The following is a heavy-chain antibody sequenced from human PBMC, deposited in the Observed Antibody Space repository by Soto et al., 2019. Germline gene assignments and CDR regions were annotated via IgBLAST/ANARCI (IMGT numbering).Heavy chain of an antibody. CDR2: IYHSGST. J-gene: IGHJ6*03. Sequence: SETLSLTCTVSGGSISSYYWSWIRQPPGKGLEWIGEIYHSGSTNYNPSLKSRVTISVDTSKNQFSLKLSSVTAADTAVYYCARRFGMGGIWSGYNMDVWGKGTTVTVSS. D-gene: IGHD3-3*01. CDR3: ARRFGMGGIWSGYNMDV. V-gene: IGHV4-59*12. CDR1: GGSISSYY.